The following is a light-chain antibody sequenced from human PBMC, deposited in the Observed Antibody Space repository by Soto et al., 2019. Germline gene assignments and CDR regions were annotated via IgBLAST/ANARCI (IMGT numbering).Light chain of an antibody. Sequence: QSVLTQPPSVSGAPGQIVTISCTGSSSNIGAGSDVHWYQQSPVRVPKLLVYGNKHRPSGVPDRFSASKSGPSASLAITGLQADDEADYYCQSYDNNLRGVLFGGGTKVTVL. CDR1: SSNIGAGSD. V-gene: IGLV1-40*01. J-gene: IGLJ2*01. CDR3: QSYDNNLRGVL. CDR2: GNK.